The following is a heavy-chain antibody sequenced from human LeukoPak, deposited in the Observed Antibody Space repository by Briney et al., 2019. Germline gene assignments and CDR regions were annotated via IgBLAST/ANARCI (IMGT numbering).Heavy chain of an antibody. Sequence: GGSLRLSCAASGFTFSGSAMHWVRQAPGKGLEWAGRIRSKANSYATAYAASVKGRFTISRDDSKNTAYLQMNSLKTEDTAVYYCITDWIRDVGRFDPWGQGTLVTVSS. CDR2: IRSKANSYAT. J-gene: IGHJ5*02. CDR3: ITDWIRDVGRFDP. D-gene: IGHD3-10*01. CDR1: GFTFSGSA. V-gene: IGHV3-73*01.